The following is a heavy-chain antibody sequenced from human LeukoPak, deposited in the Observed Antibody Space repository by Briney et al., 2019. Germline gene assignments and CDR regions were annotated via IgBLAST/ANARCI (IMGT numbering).Heavy chain of an antibody. CDR1: GGSISSSNW. D-gene: IGHD2-2*01. V-gene: IGHV4-4*02. Sequence: SETLSRTCAVSGGSISSSNWWSWVRQPPGKGLEWIGEIYHSGSTNYNPSLKSRVTISVDKSKNQFSLKLSSVTAADTAVCYCARVGYCSSTSCTDALDIWGQGTMVTVSS. CDR2: IYHSGST. CDR3: ARVGYCSSTSCTDALDI. J-gene: IGHJ3*02.